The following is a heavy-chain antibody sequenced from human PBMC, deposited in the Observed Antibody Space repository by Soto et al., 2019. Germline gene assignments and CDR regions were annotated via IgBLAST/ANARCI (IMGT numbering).Heavy chain of an antibody. Sequence: SETLSLTCAVYGGSFSGYYWSWIRQPPGKGLEWIGEINHSGSTNYNPSLKSRVTISVDTSKNQFSLELSSVTAADTAVYYCARGIFDYWGQGTLVTVSS. J-gene: IGHJ4*02. CDR1: GGSFSGYY. CDR3: ARGIFDY. V-gene: IGHV4-34*01. CDR2: INHSGST.